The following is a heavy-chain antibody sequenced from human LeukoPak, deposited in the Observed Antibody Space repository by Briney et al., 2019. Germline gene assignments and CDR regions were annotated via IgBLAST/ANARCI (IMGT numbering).Heavy chain of an antibody. D-gene: IGHD6-19*01. Sequence: GGSLRLSCAASGFTFDDYAMHWVRQAPGKGLEWVSGISWNSGSIGYADSVKGRFTISRDNAKNSLYLQMNSLRAEDTALYYCARAKVSSGWYEILDYWGQGTLVTVSS. CDR1: GFTFDDYA. V-gene: IGHV3-9*01. CDR3: ARAKVSSGWYEILDY. CDR2: ISWNSGSI. J-gene: IGHJ4*02.